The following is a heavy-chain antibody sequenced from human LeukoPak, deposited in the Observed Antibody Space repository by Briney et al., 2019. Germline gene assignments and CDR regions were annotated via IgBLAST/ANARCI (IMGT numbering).Heavy chain of an antibody. CDR1: GYTFTGYY. CDR3: ARDKTYSSGYYHYYYYMDV. J-gene: IGHJ6*03. D-gene: IGHD3-22*01. Sequence: ASVKVSCKASGYTFTGYYMHWVRQAPGQGLEWMGWINPNSGGTNYAQKFQGRVTMTRDTSISTAYMELSRLRSDDTAVYYCARDKTYSSGYYHYYYYMDVWAKGPRSPSP. V-gene: IGHV1-2*02. CDR2: INPNSGGT.